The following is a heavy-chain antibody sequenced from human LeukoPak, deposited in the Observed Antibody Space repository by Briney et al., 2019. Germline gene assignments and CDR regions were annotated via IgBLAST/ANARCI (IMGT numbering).Heavy chain of an antibody. J-gene: IGHJ6*03. V-gene: IGHV4-34*01. Sequence: SETLSLTCAVYGGSFSGYYWSWIRQPPGKGLEWIGEINHSGSTNYNPSLKSRVTISVDTSKNQFSLKLSSVTAADTAVYYCAGAIVVVPDYYYYMDVWGKGTTVTVSS. D-gene: IGHD2-2*01. CDR2: INHSGST. CDR3: AGAIVVVPDYYYYMDV. CDR1: GGSFSGYY.